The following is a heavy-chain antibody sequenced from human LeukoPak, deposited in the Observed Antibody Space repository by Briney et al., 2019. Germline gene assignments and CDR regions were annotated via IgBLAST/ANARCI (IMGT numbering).Heavy chain of an antibody. CDR1: AFPFSSHG. Sequence: PGGSLRLSCAGSAFPFSSHGMTWVRQAPGKGLEWVSGINWNGGSTGYADSVKGRFTISRDNAKNSLYLQMNSLRAEDTALYHCAKNSGAGYYFYMDVWGKGTTVAISS. D-gene: IGHD3-10*01. V-gene: IGHV3-20*01. CDR3: AKNSGAGYYFYMDV. J-gene: IGHJ6*03. CDR2: INWNGGST.